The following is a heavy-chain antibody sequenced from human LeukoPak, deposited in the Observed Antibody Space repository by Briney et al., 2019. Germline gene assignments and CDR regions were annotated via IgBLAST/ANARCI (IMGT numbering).Heavy chain of an antibody. CDR3: AKDRKSGGWYVEVDP. V-gene: IGHV3-73*01. J-gene: IGHJ5*02. D-gene: IGHD6-19*01. CDR1: GFTFSGSA. CDR2: IRSKANSYAT. Sequence: GGSLRLSCAASGFTFSGSAMHWVRQASGKGLEWVGRIRSKANSYATAYAASVKGRFTISRDDSKNTAYLQMNSLKTEDTAVYYCAKDRKSGGWYVEVDPWGQGTLVTVSS.